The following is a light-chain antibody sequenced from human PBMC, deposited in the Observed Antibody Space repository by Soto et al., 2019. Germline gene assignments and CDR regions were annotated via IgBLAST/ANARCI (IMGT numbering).Light chain of an antibody. V-gene: IGKV3-20*01. CDR3: QQYGRSPHT. CDR1: QSVSSGY. Sequence: IVLTPSPGTLSLSPGERATLSCRASQSVSSGYLAWYQQKPGQAPRPLIYGACSRATGIPDRFSGSESGTDVTLTLRILEPEDLAVYDCQQYGRSPHTWGQGTKLGI. J-gene: IGKJ2*01. CDR2: GAC.